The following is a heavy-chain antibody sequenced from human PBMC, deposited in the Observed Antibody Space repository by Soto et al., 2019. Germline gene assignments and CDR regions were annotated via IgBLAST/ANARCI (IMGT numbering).Heavy chain of an antibody. Sequence: GGSLRLSCAASGFTFDDYAMHWVRQAPGKGLEWVSGISWNSGSIGYADSVKGRFTISRDNAKNSLYLQMNSLRAEDTALYYCAKDRGPSTQRDAFDIWGQGTMVTVSS. D-gene: IGHD2-2*01. CDR2: ISWNSGSI. J-gene: IGHJ3*02. CDR3: AKDRGPSTQRDAFDI. V-gene: IGHV3-9*01. CDR1: GFTFDDYA.